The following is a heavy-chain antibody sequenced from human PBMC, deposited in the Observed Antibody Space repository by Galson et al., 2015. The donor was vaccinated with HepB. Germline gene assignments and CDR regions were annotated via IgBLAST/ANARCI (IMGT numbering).Heavy chain of an antibody. J-gene: IGHJ4*02. D-gene: IGHD5-18*01. CDR2: INTGNGNT. CDR1: GYSFTNYA. CDR3: AREGGTGGYSYGIYYFDY. V-gene: IGHV1-3*04. Sequence: SVKVSCKASGYSFTNYAMHWVRQAPGQRLEWMGWINTGNGNTKFSQRFQDRVTLTRDTSASTVYMELSSLRSEDTSVYYRAREGGTGGYSYGIYYFDYWGQGTLVTVSS.